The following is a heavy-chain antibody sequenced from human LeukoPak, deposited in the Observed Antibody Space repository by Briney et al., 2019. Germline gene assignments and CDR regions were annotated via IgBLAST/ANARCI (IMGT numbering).Heavy chain of an antibody. CDR3: ARDRRGELEYFDY. D-gene: IGHD1-26*01. Sequence: QTGGSLRLSCAASGFTFSSYSMNWVRQAPGKGLEWVSYISSSSSTIYYADSVKGRFTISRDNAKNSLYLQMNSLRAEDTAVYYCARDRRGELEYFDYWGQGTLVTVSS. V-gene: IGHV3-48*01. J-gene: IGHJ4*02. CDR2: ISSSSSTI. CDR1: GFTFSSYS.